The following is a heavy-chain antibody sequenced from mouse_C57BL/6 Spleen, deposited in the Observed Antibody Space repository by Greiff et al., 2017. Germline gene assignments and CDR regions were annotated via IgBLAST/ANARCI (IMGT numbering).Heavy chain of an antibody. Sequence: VKLVESGAELVRPGTSVKVSCKASGYAFTNYLIAWVKQRPGQGLEWIGVINPGGGGTNYNEKFKGKATLTADKSSSTAYMQLSSLTSEDSAVSFYASDYGCYVRYYAMDYWGQGTSVTVSS. CDR1: GYAFTNYL. V-gene: IGHV1-54*01. CDR2: INPGGGGT. CDR3: ASDYGCYVRYYAMDY. J-gene: IGHJ4*01. D-gene: IGHD2-2*01.